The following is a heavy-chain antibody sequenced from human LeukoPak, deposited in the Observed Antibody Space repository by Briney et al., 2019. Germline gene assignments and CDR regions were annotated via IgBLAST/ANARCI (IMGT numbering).Heavy chain of an antibody. CDR2: ITTRGTTI. CDR3: ARGPNSNWSGLDF. CDR1: GFTFSSYN. J-gene: IGHJ4*02. D-gene: IGHD6-6*01. V-gene: IGHV3-48*01. Sequence: GGSLRLSCEASGFTFSSYNMNWVRQAPGKGLEWVSYITTRGTTIYYADSVKGRFTVSRDSAKNTLYLQMNSLRAEDTAVYYCARGPNSNWSGLDFWGQGTLLTVSS.